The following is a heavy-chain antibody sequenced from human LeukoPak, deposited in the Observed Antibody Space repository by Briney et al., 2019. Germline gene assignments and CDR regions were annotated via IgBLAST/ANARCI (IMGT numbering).Heavy chain of an antibody. J-gene: IGHJ3*02. CDR1: GGSISSYY. CDR2: IYTSGGT. D-gene: IGHD3-22*01. Sequence: PSETLSLTCTVSGGSISSYYWSWIRQPAGKGLEWIGRIYTSGGTNYNTSLKSRVTMSVDTSKNQFSLKLSSVTAADTAVDYCGRRVCNYYDSSGYYVGDAFDIWGQGTMVTVSS. CDR3: GRRVCNYYDSSGYYVGDAFDI. V-gene: IGHV4-4*07.